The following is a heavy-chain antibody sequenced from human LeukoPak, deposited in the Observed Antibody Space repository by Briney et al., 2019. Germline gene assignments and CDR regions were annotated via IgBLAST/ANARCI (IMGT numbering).Heavy chain of an antibody. D-gene: IGHD3-10*01. CDR2: ISAYNGNT. CDR3: ARDPGFGELLSYWFDP. J-gene: IGHJ5*02. CDR1: GYTFTSYG. Sequence: ASVKVSCKASGYTFTSYGISWVRQAPGQGLEWMGWISAYNGNTNYAQKLQGRVTMTTDTSTSTAYMELRSLRSDDTAVYYCARDPGFGELLSYWFDPWGQGTLVTVSS. V-gene: IGHV1-18*01.